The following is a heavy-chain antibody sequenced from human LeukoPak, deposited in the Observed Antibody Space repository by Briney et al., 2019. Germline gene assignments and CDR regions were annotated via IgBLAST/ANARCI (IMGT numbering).Heavy chain of an antibody. CDR1: GGSISSYY. CDR3: ARLGKSGAILGFDY. D-gene: IGHD2-15*01. V-gene: IGHV4-4*07. J-gene: IGHJ4*02. CDR2: IYSSGST. Sequence: SETLSLTCTVSGGSISSYYWNWIRQPAGKGLQWIGRIYSSGSTNYNPSLKSRVTMSVDTSKNQFSLNLSSVTAADTAVYFCARLGKSGAILGFDYWGQGNLVTVSS.